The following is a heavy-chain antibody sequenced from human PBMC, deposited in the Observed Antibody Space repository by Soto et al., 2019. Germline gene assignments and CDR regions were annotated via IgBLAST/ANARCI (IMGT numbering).Heavy chain of an antibody. D-gene: IGHD1-26*01. V-gene: IGHV4-39*01. CDR2: FYYSGNT. CDR3: ARPRQEWDLSAFDY. Sequence: SETLSLTCTVSGGSISSSSHYWGWIRQPPGKGLEWIGSFYYSGNTYYNPSLKSRVTISVDTSKNQFSLKLSSVTAADTAVYYCARPRQEWDLSAFDYWGQGTLVTVSS. J-gene: IGHJ4*02. CDR1: GGSISSSSHY.